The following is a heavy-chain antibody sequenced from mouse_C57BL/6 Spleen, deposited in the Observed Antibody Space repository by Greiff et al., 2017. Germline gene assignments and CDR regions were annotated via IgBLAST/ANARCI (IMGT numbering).Heavy chain of an antibody. J-gene: IGHJ3*01. CDR2: IRNKANNHAT. Sequence: EVKVEESGGGLVQPGGSMKLSCAASGFTFSDAWMDWVRQSPEKGLEWVAEIRNKANNHATYYAESVKGRFTISRDDSKSSVYLQMNSLRAEDTGIYYCTRGNYDYDFSWFAYWGQGTLVTVSA. V-gene: IGHV6-6*01. CDR1: GFTFSDAW. D-gene: IGHD2-4*01. CDR3: TRGNYDYDFSWFAY.